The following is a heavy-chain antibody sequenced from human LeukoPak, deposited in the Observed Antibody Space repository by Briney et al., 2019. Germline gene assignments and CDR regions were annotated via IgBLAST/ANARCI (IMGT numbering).Heavy chain of an antibody. Sequence: GGSLRLSRAASGFTFSSSWMHWVRQAPGKGLVWVSRINPDESTTTYADSVKGRFTISRDNAKNTLYLQMNSLRAEDTAVYYCARNTRTSFDIWGQGTLVTVSS. J-gene: IGHJ4*02. V-gene: IGHV3-74*01. CDR1: GFTFSSSW. CDR2: INPDESTT. D-gene: IGHD2-2*01. CDR3: ARNTRTSFDI.